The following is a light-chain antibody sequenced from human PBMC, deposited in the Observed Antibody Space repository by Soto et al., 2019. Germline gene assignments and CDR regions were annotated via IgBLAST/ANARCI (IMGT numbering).Light chain of an antibody. CDR3: LQQSSYPPLT. V-gene: IGKV1-17*01. CDR2: AAS. CDR1: QGIRND. J-gene: IGKJ4*01. Sequence: DIQMTQSPSSLSASVGDRVTITCRASQGIRNDLGWFQQNPGKAPNRLIYAASSLQSGVPSRFSGSGSGTEFTLPVSSLQPEDFATYYCLQQSSYPPLTFGGRTRVEIK.